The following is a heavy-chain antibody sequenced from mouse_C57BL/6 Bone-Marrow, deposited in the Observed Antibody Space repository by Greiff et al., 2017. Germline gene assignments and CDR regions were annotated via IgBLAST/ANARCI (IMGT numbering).Heavy chain of an antibody. Sequence: VQLQQSGAELVRPGASVKLSCTASGFNIKDDYMHWVKQRPEQGLEWIGWIDPENGDTEYASKFQGKATITADTSSNTAYLQLSSLTSEDTAVYYCTTWYGSYGSYYFDYWGQGTTLTVSS. CDR1: GFNIKDDY. J-gene: IGHJ2*01. CDR3: TTWYGSYGSYYFDY. CDR2: IDPENGDT. D-gene: IGHD2-10*02. V-gene: IGHV14-4*01.